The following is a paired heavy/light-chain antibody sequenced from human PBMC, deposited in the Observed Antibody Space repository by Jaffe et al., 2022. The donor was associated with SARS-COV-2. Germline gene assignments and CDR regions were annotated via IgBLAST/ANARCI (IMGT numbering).Light chain of an antibody. CDR2: DAS. J-gene: IGKJ4*01. CDR3: QQRSNWPRA. Sequence: EIVLTQSPATLSLSPGERATLSCRASQSVSSYLAWYQQKPGQAPRLLIYDASNRATGIPARFSGSGSGTDFTLTISSLEPEDFAVYYCQQRSNWPRAFGGGTKVEIK. V-gene: IGKV3-11*01. CDR1: QSVSSY.
Heavy chain of an antibody. CDR2: ISSSSSTI. D-gene: IGHD3-9*01. CDR1: GFTFSSYS. J-gene: IGHJ4*02. V-gene: IGHV3-48*01. CDR3: AREARSQYYDILTGQTPYPY. Sequence: EVQLVESGGGLVQPGGSLRLSCAASGFTFSSYSMNWVRQAPGKGLEWVSYISSSSSTIYYADSVKGRFTISRDNAKNSLYLQMNSLRAEDTAVYYCAREARSQYYDILTGQTPYPYWGQGTLVTVSS.